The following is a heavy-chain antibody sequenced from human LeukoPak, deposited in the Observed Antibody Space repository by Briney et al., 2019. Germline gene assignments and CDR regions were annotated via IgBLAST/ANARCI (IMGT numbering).Heavy chain of an antibody. CDR1: GGSISSYY. Sequence: SQTLSLTCTVSGGSISSYYWSWIRQPPGKGLEWIGYIYYSGSTNYNPSLKSRVTISVDTSKNQFSLKLSSVTAADTAVYYCARDVAGSASDWGQGTLVTVSS. V-gene: IGHV4-59*01. CDR2: IYYSGST. CDR3: ARDVAGSASD. D-gene: IGHD3-10*01. J-gene: IGHJ4*02.